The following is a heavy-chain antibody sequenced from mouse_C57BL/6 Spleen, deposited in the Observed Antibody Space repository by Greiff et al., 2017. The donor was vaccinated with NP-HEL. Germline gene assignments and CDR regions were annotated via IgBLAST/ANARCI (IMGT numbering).Heavy chain of an antibody. CDR3: TRGRSLGYYFDY. D-gene: IGHD1-3*01. Sequence: EVQLMESGGGLVQPGGSMKLSCAASGFTFSDAWMDWVRQSPEKGLEWVAEIRNKANNHATYYAESVKGRFTISRDDSKSSVYRQMNSLRAEDTGIYYCTRGRSLGYYFDYWGQGTTLTVSS. V-gene: IGHV6-6*01. J-gene: IGHJ2*01. CDR1: GFTFSDAW. CDR2: IRNKANNHAT.